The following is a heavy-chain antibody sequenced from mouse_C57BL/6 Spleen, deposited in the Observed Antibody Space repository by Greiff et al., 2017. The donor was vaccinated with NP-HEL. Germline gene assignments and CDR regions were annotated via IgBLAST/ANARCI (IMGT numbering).Heavy chain of an antibody. CDR1: GYAFSSSW. J-gene: IGHJ2*01. CDR2: IYPGDGDT. D-gene: IGHD3-2*02. CDR3: AREARQLRLQDY. Sequence: QVQLQQSGPELVKPGASVKISCKASGYAFSSSWMNWVKQRPGKGLEWIGRIYPGDGDTNYNGKFKGKATLTADKSSSTAYMQLSSLTSEDSAVYFCAREARQLRLQDYWGQGTTLTVSS. V-gene: IGHV1-82*01.